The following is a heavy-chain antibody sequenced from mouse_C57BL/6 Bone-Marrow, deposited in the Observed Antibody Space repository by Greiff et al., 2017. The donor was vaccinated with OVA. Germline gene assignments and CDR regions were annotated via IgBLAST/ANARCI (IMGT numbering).Heavy chain of an antibody. Sequence: DVKLVESGGGLVKPGGSLKLSCAASGFTFSDYGMHWVRQAPEKGLEWVAYISSGSSTIYYADTVKGRFTIYRDNAKNTLFLQMTSLRSEDTAMYYCARGSGGFADWGKGTLVTVSA. CDR1: GFTFSDYG. CDR2: ISSGSSTI. CDR3: ARGSGGFAD. V-gene: IGHV5-17*01. J-gene: IGHJ3*01. D-gene: IGHD4-1*01.